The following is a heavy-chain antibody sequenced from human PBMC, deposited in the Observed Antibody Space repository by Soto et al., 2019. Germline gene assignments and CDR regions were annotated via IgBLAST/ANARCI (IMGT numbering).Heavy chain of an antibody. Sequence: SQTLSLACTLSAGSITTYYSRWIRHPPGKGLEWIGYVYFIGGTNYHPSLRTGSPISTTTPRTQVSLRLNSLTAADTALYSWTRDLDIGHRGYGQSNVWGQGKTVTVSS. D-gene: IGHD5-12*01. V-gene: IGHV4-59*01. CDR2: VYFIGGT. CDR1: AGSITTYY. CDR3: TRDLDIGHRGYGQSNV. J-gene: IGHJ6*02.